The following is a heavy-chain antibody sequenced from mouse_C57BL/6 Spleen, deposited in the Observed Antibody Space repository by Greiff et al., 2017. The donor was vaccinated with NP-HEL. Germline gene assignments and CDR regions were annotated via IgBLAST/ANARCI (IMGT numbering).Heavy chain of an antibody. D-gene: IGHD1-1*01. CDR3: ARSTVVPYWYFDV. J-gene: IGHJ1*03. V-gene: IGHV14-2*01. CDR2: IDPEDGET. Sequence: VQLQQSGAELVKPGASVKLSCTASGFNIKDYYMHWVKQRTEQGLEWIGRIDPEDGETKYAPKFQGKATITAYTSSNTAYLQSSSLTSEDTAVYYCARSTVVPYWYFDVWGTGTTVTVSS. CDR1: GFNIKDYY.